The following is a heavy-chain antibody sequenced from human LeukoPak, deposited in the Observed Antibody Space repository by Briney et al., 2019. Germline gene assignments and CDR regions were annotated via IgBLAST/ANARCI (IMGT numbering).Heavy chain of an antibody. CDR2: MNPNSGDT. Sequence: GASVKVSCKASGYIFCSYDINWVRQAAGQGLEWMGWMNPNSGDTGYTQKFHGRVAMTRSTSITTAYMELSSLRSEDTAVYYCARGPFGSGSFLDYWGQGTLVTVSS. CDR3: ARGPFGSGSFLDY. D-gene: IGHD3-10*01. V-gene: IGHV1-8*01. CDR1: GYIFCSYD. J-gene: IGHJ4*02.